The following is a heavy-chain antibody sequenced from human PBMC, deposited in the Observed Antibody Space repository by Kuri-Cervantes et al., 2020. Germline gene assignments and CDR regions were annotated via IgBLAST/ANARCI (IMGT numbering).Heavy chain of an antibody. CDR2: IKQDGSEK. V-gene: IGHV3-7*01. CDR1: GFTFSSYW. D-gene: IGHD1-26*01. J-gene: IGHJ4*02. Sequence: GGSLRLSCAASGFTFSSYWMSWVRQAPGKGLEWVANIKQDGSEKYYVDSVKDQFTISRDNAKNSLYLQMDSLRGEDTAVYYCARDKHSESTEGSHLDNWGQGTLVTVSS. CDR3: ARDKHSESTEGSHLDN.